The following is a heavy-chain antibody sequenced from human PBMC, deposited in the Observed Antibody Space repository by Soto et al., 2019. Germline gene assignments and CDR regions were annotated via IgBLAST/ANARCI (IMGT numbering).Heavy chain of an antibody. CDR2: IIPIFGTA. CDR3: ARGGGTTAYYYYYYYMDV. D-gene: IGHD1-7*01. J-gene: IGHJ6*03. Sequence: SVKVSCKASGGTFSSYAISWVRQAPGQGLEWMGGIIPIFGTANYAQKFQGRVTITANNSTSTAYMELSSLRSEDTAVYYCARGGGTTAYYYYYYYMDVWGKGTTVTVSS. CDR1: GGTFSSYA. V-gene: IGHV1-69*06.